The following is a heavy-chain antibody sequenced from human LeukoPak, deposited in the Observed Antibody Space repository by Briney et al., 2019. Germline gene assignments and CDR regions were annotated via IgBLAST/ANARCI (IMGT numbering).Heavy chain of an antibody. CDR2: INDSGST. V-gene: IGHV4-34*01. J-gene: IGHJ4*02. Sequence: SETLSLTCAVYGGSFSGYYWSWIRQPPGKGLEWIGEINDSGSTNYNPSLKSRVTISVDTSKNQFSLKLSSVTAADTAVYYCARVSSYGDFAPTFDYWGQGTLVTVSS. CDR3: ARVSSYGDFAPTFDY. CDR1: GGSFSGYY. D-gene: IGHD4-17*01.